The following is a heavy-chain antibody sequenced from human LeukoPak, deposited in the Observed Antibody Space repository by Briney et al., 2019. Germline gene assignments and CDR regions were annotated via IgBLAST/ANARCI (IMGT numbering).Heavy chain of an antibody. CDR2: INPNSGGT. CDR1: GYTFTGYY. Sequence: ASVKVSCKASGYTFTGYYMHWVRQAPGQGLEWMGWINPNSGGTNYAQTFQGRVTMIRDTSISTAYMELSRLRSDDTAVYYCARSFRYSGSYFDYWGQGTLVTVSS. J-gene: IGHJ4*02. CDR3: ARSFRYSGSYFDY. D-gene: IGHD1-26*01. V-gene: IGHV1-2*02.